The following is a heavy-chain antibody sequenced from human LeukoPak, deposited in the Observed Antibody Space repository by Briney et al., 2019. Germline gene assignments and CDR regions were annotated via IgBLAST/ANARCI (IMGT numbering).Heavy chain of an antibody. CDR1: GINFRSSG. D-gene: IGHD6-13*01. CDR3: AREGGRAVPGRFDQ. J-gene: IGHJ4*02. V-gene: IGHV3-30*02. Sequence: GGSLRLSCAASGINFRSSGMHWVRQAPGKGLEWVTFIQNDGSDKYYAASVKGRFTISRDNSKNTVYLHMASLRADDTALYYCAREGGRAVPGRFDQWGQGTLVIASS. CDR2: IQNDGSDK.